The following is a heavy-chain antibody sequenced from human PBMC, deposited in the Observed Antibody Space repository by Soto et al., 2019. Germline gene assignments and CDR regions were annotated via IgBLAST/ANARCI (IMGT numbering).Heavy chain of an antibody. J-gene: IGHJ4*02. D-gene: IGHD5-18*01. CDR3: AARNTYSYGYPLPLYFDY. CDR1: GFTFTSSA. CDR2: IVVGSGNT. V-gene: IGHV1-58*01. Sequence: SVKVSCKASGFTFTSSAVQWVRQARGQRLEWIGWIVVGSGNTNYAQKFQERVTITRDMSTSTAYMELSSLRSEDTAVYYCAARNTYSYGYPLPLYFDYWGQGTPVTVSS.